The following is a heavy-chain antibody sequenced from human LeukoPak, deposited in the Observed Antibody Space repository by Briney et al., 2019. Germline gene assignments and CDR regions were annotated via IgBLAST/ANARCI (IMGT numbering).Heavy chain of an antibody. D-gene: IGHD6-19*01. CDR3: ARVAGSIDY. Sequence: GASVNVSCKSSGYSFTTYDINWVRQATGRGVEWMGWIYLKSGYTGYAQKFQGRVNITRDTSTSTVYMELSSLISEDTAVYYCARVAGSIDYWGRGTLVTVSS. J-gene: IGHJ4*02. V-gene: IGHV1-8*02. CDR2: IYLKSGYT. CDR1: GYSFTTYD.